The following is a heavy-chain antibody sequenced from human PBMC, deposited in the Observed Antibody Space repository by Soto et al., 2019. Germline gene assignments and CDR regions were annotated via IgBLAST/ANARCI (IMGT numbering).Heavy chain of an antibody. Sequence: PSETLSLTCPVSGGSISSSSYYWAWIRQSPGKGLEWIGTIFYSGGTFYTPSLKSRVTMSVDTSNNQFSLKLSSVTAADTAVYYCARQASGYYYGWFDPWGQGTLVTVSS. J-gene: IGHJ5*02. CDR1: GGSISSSSYY. CDR3: ARQASGYYYGWFDP. D-gene: IGHD3-22*01. CDR2: IFYSGGT. V-gene: IGHV4-39*01.